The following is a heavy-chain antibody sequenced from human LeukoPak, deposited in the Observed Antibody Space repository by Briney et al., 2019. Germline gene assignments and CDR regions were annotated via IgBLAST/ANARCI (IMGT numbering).Heavy chain of an antibody. CDR1: GFTFSSYA. V-gene: IGHV3-23*01. Sequence: GGSLRLSCAASGFTFSSYAMSWVRQAPGKGLEWVSAISGSGGSTYYADSVKGRFTISRDNSKNTLYLQMNSLRAEDTAVYYCANLDRGSYLPFDYWGQGTLVTVSS. CDR3: ANLDRGSYLPFDY. CDR2: ISGSGGST. J-gene: IGHJ4*02. D-gene: IGHD1-26*01.